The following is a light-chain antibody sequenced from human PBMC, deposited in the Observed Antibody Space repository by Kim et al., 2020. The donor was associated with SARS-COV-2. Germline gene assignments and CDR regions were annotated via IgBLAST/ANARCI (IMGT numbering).Light chain of an antibody. CDR2: GAS. CDR3: QHYNQWPMYT. Sequence: GSPGEGAPLSCSASQRDSTYVAWYRQKPGQAPRLIIYGASTRATGVPARISGSGSGTEFTLTISSVQSEDFAVYYCQHYNQWPMYTFGQGTKLEI. V-gene: IGKV3-15*01. J-gene: IGKJ2*01. CDR1: QRDSTY.